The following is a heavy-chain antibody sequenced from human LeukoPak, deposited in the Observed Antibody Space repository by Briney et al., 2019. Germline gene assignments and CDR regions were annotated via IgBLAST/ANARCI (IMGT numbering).Heavy chain of an antibody. V-gene: IGHV5-51*01. CDR3: ARRIAVAGNCFDY. D-gene: IGHD6-19*01. CDR2: IYPGDSDT. J-gene: IGHJ4*02. Sequence: GESLKISCKGSGYSFTSYWIGWVRQMPGKGLEWMGIIYPGDSDTRYSPSFQGQVTISADKSISTAYLQWSSLKASDAAMYYCARRIAVAGNCFDYWGQGTLVTVSS. CDR1: GYSFTSYW.